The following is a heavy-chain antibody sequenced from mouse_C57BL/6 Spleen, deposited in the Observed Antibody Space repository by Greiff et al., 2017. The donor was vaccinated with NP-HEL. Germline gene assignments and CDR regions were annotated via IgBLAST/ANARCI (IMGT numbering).Heavy chain of an antibody. CDR3: ARPIYYDYGDYAMDD. J-gene: IGHJ4*01. CDR1: GYTFTSYW. Sequence: QVQLQQPGAELVKPGASVKLSCKASGYTFTSYWMQWVKQRPGQGLEWIGEIDPSDSYTNYNQKFKGKATLTVDTSSSTAYMQLSSLTAEDSAVYYCARPIYYDYGDYAMDDWGQGTSVTVSS. V-gene: IGHV1-50*01. D-gene: IGHD2-4*01. CDR2: IDPSDSYT.